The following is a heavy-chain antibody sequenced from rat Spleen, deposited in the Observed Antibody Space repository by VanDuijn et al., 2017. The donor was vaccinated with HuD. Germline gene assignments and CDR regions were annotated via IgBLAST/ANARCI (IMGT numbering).Heavy chain of an antibody. D-gene: IGHD3-3*01. Sequence: QVQLRESGPGLVQPSQTLSLTCTVSGFSLTNFHVHWIRQPPGKGLEWMAVIWTNGDTDYNSAIKSRLSISRDTSKSQVFLKMNSLQTEDTAMYFCVRGSAFFDYWGQGIMVTVSS. V-gene: IGHV2-47*01. CDR1: GFSLTNFH. J-gene: IGHJ2*01. CDR2: IWTNGDT. CDR3: VRGSAFFDY.